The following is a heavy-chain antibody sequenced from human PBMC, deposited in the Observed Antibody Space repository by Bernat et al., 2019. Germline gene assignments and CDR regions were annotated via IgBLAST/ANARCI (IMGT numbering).Heavy chain of an antibody. J-gene: IGHJ4*02. CDR3: ARGIVATGYYFDY. Sequence: QVQLQESGPGLVKPSQTLSLTCTVSGGSISSGGYYWSWIRQHPGKGLEWIGYIYYSGSTYYNPSLKSRVTISVDTSKNQFSLKLSSVTVADTAVYYCARGIVATGYYFDYWGQGTLVTVSS. D-gene: IGHD5-12*01. CDR1: GGSISSGGYY. CDR2: IYYSGST. V-gene: IGHV4-31*03.